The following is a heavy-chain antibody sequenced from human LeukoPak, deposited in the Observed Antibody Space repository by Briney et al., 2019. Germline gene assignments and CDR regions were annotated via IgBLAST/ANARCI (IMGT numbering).Heavy chain of an antibody. CDR1: GGSITSGSYY. V-gene: IGHV4-61*02. CDR2: IYTSGST. Sequence: SQTLSLTCTVSGGSITSGSYYWSWIRQPAGKGLEWIGRIYTSGSTDYNPSLKSRVTISRDTSKSQFSLKLSSVTAADTAVYYCARGVPAAIYFDYWGQGTLVTVSS. D-gene: IGHD2-2*01. CDR3: ARGVPAAIYFDY. J-gene: IGHJ4*02.